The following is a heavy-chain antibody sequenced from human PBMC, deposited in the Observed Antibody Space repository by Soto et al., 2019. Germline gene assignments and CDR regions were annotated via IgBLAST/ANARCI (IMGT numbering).Heavy chain of an antibody. Sequence: GGSLRLSCAASGFTFSSYGMHWVRQAPGKGLEWVAVIWYDGSNKYYADSVKGRFTISRDNSKNTLYLQMNSLRAEDTAVYYCARKDIVVVVAAADNYYYYGMDVWGQGTTVTVSS. CDR2: IWYDGSNK. D-gene: IGHD2-15*01. CDR1: GFTFSSYG. CDR3: ARKDIVVVVAAADNYYYYGMDV. J-gene: IGHJ6*02. V-gene: IGHV3-33*01.